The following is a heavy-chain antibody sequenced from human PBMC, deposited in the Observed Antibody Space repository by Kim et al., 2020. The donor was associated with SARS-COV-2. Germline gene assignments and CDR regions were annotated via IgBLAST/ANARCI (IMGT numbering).Heavy chain of an antibody. D-gene: IGHD2-2*01. Sequence: GGSLRLSCAASGFTFDDYTMHWVRQAPGKGLEWVSLISWDGGSTYYADSVKGRFTISRDNSKNSLYLQMNSLRTEDTALYYCAKDISPSWDIVVVPAAPDTAMGDWGQGTLVTVSS. CDR2: ISWDGGST. CDR3: AKDISPSWDIVVVPAAPDTAMGD. V-gene: IGHV3-43*01. J-gene: IGHJ4*02. CDR1: GFTFDDYT.